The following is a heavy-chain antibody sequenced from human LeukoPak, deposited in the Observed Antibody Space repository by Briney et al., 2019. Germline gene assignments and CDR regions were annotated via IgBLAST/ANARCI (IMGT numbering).Heavy chain of an antibody. CDR1: GFTVSSNY. J-gene: IGHJ4*02. Sequence: GGSLRLSCAASGFTVSSNYMSWVRQAPGKGLEWVSVIYSGGSTYYADSVKGRFTISRDNSKNTLYLQMNSLRAEDTAVYYCARPHGSGSYYQDYWGQGTLVTVSS. V-gene: IGHV3-53*01. CDR2: IYSGGST. D-gene: IGHD3-10*01. CDR3: ARPHGSGSYYQDY.